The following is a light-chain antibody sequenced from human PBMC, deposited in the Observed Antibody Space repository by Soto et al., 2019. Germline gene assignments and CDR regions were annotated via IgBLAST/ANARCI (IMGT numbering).Light chain of an antibody. Sequence: QSALTQPPSASGSPGQSITISCTGTSSDVGGYNYVSWYQQYPGKAPKLMIYDVSTRPSGVSNRFSGSKSGNKASLTISGLQAEDEADYYCSSYTSSSTVMVLGGGTKLTVL. CDR3: SSYTSSSTVMV. V-gene: IGLV2-14*01. CDR2: DVS. CDR1: SSDVGGYNY. J-gene: IGLJ3*02.